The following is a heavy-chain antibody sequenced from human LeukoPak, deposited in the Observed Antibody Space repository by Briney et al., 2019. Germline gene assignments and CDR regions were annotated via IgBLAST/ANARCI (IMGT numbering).Heavy chain of an antibody. Sequence: ASETLSLTCTVSGGSISSSSYYWGWIRQPPGKGLEWIGSIYYSGSTYYNPSLKSRVTISVDTSKNQFSLKLSSVTAADTAVYYCARLPNEVGATYYFDYWGQGTLVTVSS. D-gene: IGHD1-26*01. J-gene: IGHJ4*02. CDR2: IYYSGST. V-gene: IGHV4-39*01. CDR1: GGSISSSSYY. CDR3: ARLPNEVGATYYFDY.